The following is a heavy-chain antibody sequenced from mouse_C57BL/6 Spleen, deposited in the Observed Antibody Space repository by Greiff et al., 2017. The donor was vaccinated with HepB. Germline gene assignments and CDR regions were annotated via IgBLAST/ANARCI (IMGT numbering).Heavy chain of an antibody. D-gene: IGHD2-1*01. CDR2: IYPGDGDT. CDR1: GYAFSSSW. Sequence: QVQLQQSGPELVKPGASVKISCKASGYAFSSSWMNWVKQRPGKGLEWIGRIYPGDGDTNYNGKFKGKATLTADKSTSTAYMQLSSLTSEDSAVYFCARNFYGNAFDYWGQGTTLTVSS. J-gene: IGHJ2*01. V-gene: IGHV1-82*01. CDR3: ARNFYGNAFDY.